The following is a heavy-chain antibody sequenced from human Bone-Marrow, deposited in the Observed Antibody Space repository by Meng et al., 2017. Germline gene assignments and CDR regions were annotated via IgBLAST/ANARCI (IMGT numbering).Heavy chain of an antibody. CDR2: ISNDGSNT. CDR3: AREIGGTTPDY. D-gene: IGHD1-1*01. CDR1: CISFSSYL. Sequence: VQLVGSGRGLVQPWWSLTRPCAASCISFSSYLMHWVRQAPGKGLEWLAAISNDGSNTDYADSVKGRFTISRDNSKDTVFLQMNSLRIEDTAVYYWAREIGGTTPDYWGQGTLVTVSS. J-gene: IGHJ4*02. V-gene: IGHV3-30*01.